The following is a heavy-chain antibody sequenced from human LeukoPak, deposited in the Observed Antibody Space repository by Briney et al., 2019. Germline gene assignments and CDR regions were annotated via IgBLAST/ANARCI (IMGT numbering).Heavy chain of an antibody. CDR1: GGTFSSYA. V-gene: IGHV1-69*06. Sequence: SVKVSCKASGGTFSSYAISWVRQAPGQGLEWMGGVIPIFGTANYAQKFQGRVTVTADKSTSTAYMELSSLRSEDTAVYYCARSGTGAPLDYWGQGTLVTVSS. D-gene: IGHD6-13*01. CDR2: VIPIFGTA. J-gene: IGHJ4*02. CDR3: ARSGTGAPLDY.